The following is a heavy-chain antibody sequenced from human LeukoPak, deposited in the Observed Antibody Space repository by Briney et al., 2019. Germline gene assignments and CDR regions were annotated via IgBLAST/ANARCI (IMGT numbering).Heavy chain of an antibody. CDR1: GGSISSSSYY. D-gene: IGHD6-13*01. Sequence: SETLSLTCTVSGGSISSSSYYWGWIRQPPGKGLEWIGSIYYSGSTYYNPSLKSRVTISVDTSKNQFSLKLSSVTAADTAVYYCARDHPPIAAAGTGNWFDPWGQGTLVTVSS. V-gene: IGHV4-39*07. J-gene: IGHJ5*02. CDR2: IYYSGST. CDR3: ARDHPPIAAAGTGNWFDP.